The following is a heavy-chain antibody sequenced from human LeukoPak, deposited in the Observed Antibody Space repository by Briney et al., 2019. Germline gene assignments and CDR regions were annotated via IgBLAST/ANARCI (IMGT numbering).Heavy chain of an antibody. CDR2: IKIQTDGETT. Sequence: GGSLRLSCAASGFTFSNGWMSWVGQAPGKGMEWVCRIKIQTDGETTDYAAPVKGRFTISRDDSKNTLYLQMNSLKTEDTAVYYCTTGGGDTDYWGQGTLVTVSS. CDR1: GFTFSNGW. CDR3: TTGGGDTDY. J-gene: IGHJ4*02. D-gene: IGHD3-16*01. V-gene: IGHV3-15*01.